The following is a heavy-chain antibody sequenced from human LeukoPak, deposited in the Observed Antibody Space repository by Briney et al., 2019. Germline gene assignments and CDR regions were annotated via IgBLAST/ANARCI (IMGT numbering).Heavy chain of an antibody. Sequence: GGSLRLSCAASGFTFSSYAMHWVRQAPGKGLEWVAVISYDGSNKYYADSVKGRFTISRDNSKNTLYLQMNSLRAEDTAVYYCAKSAVRGVPVLGNWGQGTLVTVSS. CDR1: GFTFSSYA. CDR3: AKSAVRGVPVLGN. V-gene: IGHV3-30-3*02. J-gene: IGHJ4*02. CDR2: ISYDGSNK. D-gene: IGHD3-3*01.